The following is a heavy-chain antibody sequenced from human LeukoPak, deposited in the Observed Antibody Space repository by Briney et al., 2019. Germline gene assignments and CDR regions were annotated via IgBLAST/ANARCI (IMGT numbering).Heavy chain of an antibody. CDR2: INPSGDST. V-gene: IGHV1-46*01. J-gene: IGHJ5*02. CDR3: ATRRDGYNSPFDP. D-gene: IGHD5-12*01. Sequence: ASVKVSCKASGYTFTSYYMHWVRQAPGQGLEWMGIINPSGDSTSYAQKFQGRVTMTRDTSTSTVYMELSSLRSEDTAVYYCATRRDGYNSPFDPWGQGTLVTVSS. CDR1: GYTFTSYY.